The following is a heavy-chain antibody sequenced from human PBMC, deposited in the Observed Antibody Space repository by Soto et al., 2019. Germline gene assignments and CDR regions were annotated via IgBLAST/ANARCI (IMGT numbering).Heavy chain of an antibody. V-gene: IGHV3-23*01. D-gene: IGHD6-13*01. CDR3: AKEDGSRENIAAADYYFDY. CDR1: GVTFSSYA. Sequence: GGSLRLSCVSSGVTFSSYAMSWVRQAPGKGLEWVSAISGSGGSTYYADSVKGRFTISRDNSKNTLYLQMNSLRAEDTAVYYCAKEDGSRENIAAADYYFDYWGQGTLVTVSS. CDR2: ISGSGGST. J-gene: IGHJ4*02.